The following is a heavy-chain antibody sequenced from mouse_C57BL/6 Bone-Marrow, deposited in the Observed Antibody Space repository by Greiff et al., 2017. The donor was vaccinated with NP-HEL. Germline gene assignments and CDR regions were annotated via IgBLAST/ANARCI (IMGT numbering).Heavy chain of an antibody. CDR2: IDPSDSYT. V-gene: IGHV1-69*01. CDR3: ATLYY. J-gene: IGHJ2*01. Sequence: QVQLQQPGAELVMPGASVKLSCKASGYTFTSYWMHWVKQRPGQGLEWIGEIDPSDSYTNYNQKFKGKSTLTVDKSSSTAYMQLSGLTSEASAVYDCATLYYWGQGTTLTVSS. CDR1: GYTFTSYW. D-gene: IGHD6-1*01.